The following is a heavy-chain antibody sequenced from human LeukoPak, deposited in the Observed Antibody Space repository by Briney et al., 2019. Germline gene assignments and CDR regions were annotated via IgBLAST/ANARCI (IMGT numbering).Heavy chain of an antibody. Sequence: GGSLRLSCAASGFTVSSNFMSWVRQAPGKGPEWVSVIYSGGTTYYADSVKGRFTISRDNSKNTLSLQMNSLRAEDTAVYYCAKDRERDYYASGSPHYYMHVWGKGTTVTVSS. J-gene: IGHJ6*03. CDR1: GFTVSSNF. CDR3: AKDRERDYYASGSPHYYMHV. D-gene: IGHD3-10*01. V-gene: IGHV3-53*05. CDR2: IYSGGTT.